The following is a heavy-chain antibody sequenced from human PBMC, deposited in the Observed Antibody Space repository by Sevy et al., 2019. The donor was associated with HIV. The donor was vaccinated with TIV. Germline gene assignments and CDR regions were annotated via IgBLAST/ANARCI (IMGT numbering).Heavy chain of an antibody. V-gene: IGHV3-23*01. J-gene: IGHJ4*02. CDR2: ISGSGGST. Sequence: GGSLRLSCAASGFTFSSYAMSWVRQAPGKGLEWVSAISGSGGSTYYADSVKGRFTISRDNSKSTLYLQMNSLRAEDTAVYDCAKGVTMIVGNKGTFDYWGQGTLVTVSS. D-gene: IGHD3-22*01. CDR1: GFTFSSYA. CDR3: AKGVTMIVGNKGTFDY.